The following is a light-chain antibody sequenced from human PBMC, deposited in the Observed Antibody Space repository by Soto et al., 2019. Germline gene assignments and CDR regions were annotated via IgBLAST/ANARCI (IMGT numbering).Light chain of an antibody. CDR2: KAS. Sequence: DIQMTQSPSTLSASVGDRVTITCRASQSISSWLAWYQQKPGKAPKLLIYKASSLESGVPSRFSGSGSGTECTLTISSLQPDDFATYYCQQYNSYPYSSGQGTKLEIK. V-gene: IGKV1-5*03. CDR3: QQYNSYPYS. J-gene: IGKJ2*01. CDR1: QSISSW.